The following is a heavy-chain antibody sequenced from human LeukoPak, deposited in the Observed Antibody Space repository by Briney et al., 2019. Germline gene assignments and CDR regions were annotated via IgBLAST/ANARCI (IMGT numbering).Heavy chain of an antibody. J-gene: IGHJ4*02. D-gene: IGHD6-13*01. V-gene: IGHV4-39*07. CDR3: ARDGSSSYAQLLYFDF. Sequence: SETLSLTCTVSGGSISGSSYYWGWIRQPPGKGLEWIGSIYYSGSTYYNPSLKSRVTISVDTSKNQFSLKLSSVTAADTAVYYCARDGSSSYAQLLYFDFWGQGTLVTVSS. CDR2: IYYSGST. CDR1: GGSISGSSYY.